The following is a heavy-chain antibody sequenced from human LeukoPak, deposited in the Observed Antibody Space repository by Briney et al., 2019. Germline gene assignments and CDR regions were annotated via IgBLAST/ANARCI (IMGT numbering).Heavy chain of an antibody. CDR2: ISGCGGSI. CDR3: AKARHCSSTSCYFMDV. Sequence: GGSLRLSRAASGLTFSSYAMSGVRPAPGKGLEWVSAISGCGGSIYYANYVKGRFTISRDNSKNTLYLQMSSLRAEDTAVYYCAKARHCSSTSCYFMDVWGKGTTVTVSS. V-gene: IGHV3-23*01. J-gene: IGHJ6*03. D-gene: IGHD2-2*01. CDR1: GLTFSSYA.